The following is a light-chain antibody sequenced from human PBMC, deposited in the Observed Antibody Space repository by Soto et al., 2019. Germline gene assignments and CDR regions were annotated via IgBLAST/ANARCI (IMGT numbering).Light chain of an antibody. J-gene: IGLJ2*01. Sequence: SSELTQPPSVSVSPGQTAAITCSGDELGDKFVSWYQQRPGQSPVLVIYHDTTRPSGIPERFSGSSSGNTASLTITGTLAPDEADYYCQAWDSDSVVFGGGTKLTVL. CDR2: HDT. CDR3: QAWDSDSVV. CDR1: ELGDKF. V-gene: IGLV3-1*01.